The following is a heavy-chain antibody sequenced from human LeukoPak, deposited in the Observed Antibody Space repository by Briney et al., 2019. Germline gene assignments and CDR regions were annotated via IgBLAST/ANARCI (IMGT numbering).Heavy chain of an antibody. V-gene: IGHV4-59*10. J-gene: IGHJ5*02. CDR1: GFTFSNAW. CDR2: IYTSGST. CDR3: ARAGLVRGYDP. D-gene: IGHD3-10*01. Sequence: GSLRLSCAASGFTFSNAWMSWVRQAPGKGLEWIGRIYTSGSTNYNPSLKSRVTMSVDTSKNQFSLKLSSVTAADTAVYYCARAGLVRGYDPWGQGTLVTVSS.